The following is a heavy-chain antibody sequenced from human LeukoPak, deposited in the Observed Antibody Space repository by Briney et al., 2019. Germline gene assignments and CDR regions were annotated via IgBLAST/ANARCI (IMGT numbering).Heavy chain of an antibody. V-gene: IGHV3-23*01. CDR2: ISGSGGST. CDR1: GFTFSSYA. Sequence: GGSLRLSCAASGFTFSSYAMSWVRQAPGKGLEWVSAISGSGGSTYYADSVKGRFTISRDNSKNTLYLQMNSLRAEDTAVYYCAKDPSHKWELGDYFDYWGQGTLVTVSS. J-gene: IGHJ4*02. CDR3: AKDPSHKWELGDYFDY. D-gene: IGHD1-26*01.